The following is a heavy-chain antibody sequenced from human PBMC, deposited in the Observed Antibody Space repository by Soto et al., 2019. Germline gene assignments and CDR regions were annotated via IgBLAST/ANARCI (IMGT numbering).Heavy chain of an antibody. CDR1: GFTFSSYA. CDR3: ARDRIAVAGTCGY. D-gene: IGHD6-19*01. J-gene: IGHJ4*02. V-gene: IGHV3-23*01. Sequence: HPGGSLRLSCAASGFTFSSYAMNWVRQAPGKGLEWVSGISDNGGSTNYVDSVKGRFTISRDNSKNTLYLQMNSLRAEDTAIFYCARDRIAVAGTCGYWGRGTLVTVSS. CDR2: ISDNGGST.